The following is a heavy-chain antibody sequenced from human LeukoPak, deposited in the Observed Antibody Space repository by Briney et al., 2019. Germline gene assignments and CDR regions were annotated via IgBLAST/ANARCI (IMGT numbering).Heavy chain of an antibody. J-gene: IGHJ4*02. Sequence: PGGSLRLSCAASGFTFRRYWMSWVRQAQGKGLEWVANIKEDGSEKHYVDSVKDRFTISRDNAENSLYVQLNSLRAEDTAVYYCAREGDNTDALDNWGQGTLVTVSS. CDR3: AREGDNTDALDN. D-gene: IGHD2-21*01. CDR2: IKEDGSEK. V-gene: IGHV3-7*04. CDR1: GFTFRRYW.